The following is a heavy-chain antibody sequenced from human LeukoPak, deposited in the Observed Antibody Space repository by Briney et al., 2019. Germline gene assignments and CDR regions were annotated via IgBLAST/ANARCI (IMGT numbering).Heavy chain of an antibody. CDR3: ARDNDTVFDY. CDR2: ISYDENTK. J-gene: IGHJ4*02. V-gene: IGHV3-30-3*01. D-gene: IGHD3-9*01. CDR1: GFTFSSYT. Sequence: PGGSLRLSCAASGFTFSSYTMHWVRQAPGKGLDWVTLISYDENTKYYADSVKGRFTISRDNAKNTLYLQMNSLRAEDTAVYYCARDNDTVFDYWGQGTLVTVSS.